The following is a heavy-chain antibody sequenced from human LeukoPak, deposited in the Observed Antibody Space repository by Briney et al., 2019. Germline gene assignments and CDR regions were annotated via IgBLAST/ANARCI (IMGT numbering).Heavy chain of an antibody. Sequence: ASVKVSCKASGYTFTSYAMHWVRQAPRQRLEWMGWINAGNGNTKYSQKFQGRVTITRDTSASTAYMELSSLRSEDTAVYYCARDRQWLVARYYFDYWGQGTLVTVSS. CDR2: INAGNGNT. CDR3: ARDRQWLVARYYFDY. D-gene: IGHD6-19*01. CDR1: GYTFTSYA. V-gene: IGHV1-3*01. J-gene: IGHJ4*02.